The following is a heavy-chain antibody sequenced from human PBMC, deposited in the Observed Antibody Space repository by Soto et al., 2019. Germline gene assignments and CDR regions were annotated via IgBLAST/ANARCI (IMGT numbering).Heavy chain of an antibody. CDR2: IYYSGST. V-gene: IGHV4-31*03. J-gene: IGHJ3*02. D-gene: IGHD3-10*01. CDR1: GGSIRSGGYY. CDR3: AGGVVRGLIITDAFDI. Sequence: SETLSLTCTVSGGSIRSGGYYWSWIRQHPGKGLEWIGYIYYSGSTYYNPPLKSRVTISEDTSKNQFSLKLSSVTAADTAVYYCAGGVVRGLIITDAFDIWGQGTMVTVSS.